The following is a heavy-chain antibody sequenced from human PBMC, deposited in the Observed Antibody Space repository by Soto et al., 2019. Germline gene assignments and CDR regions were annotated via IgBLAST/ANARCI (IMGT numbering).Heavy chain of an antibody. J-gene: IGHJ6*02. CDR3: ARAYSGRLPRRADYYYAMDV. Sequence: GGSLRLSCAASAFTLSAYDMHWVRQPNGRGLEWVSALGAADDPYYLGSVKGRFTISRENAKNSLYLQMNNLRAGDTAVYYCARAYSGRLPRRADYYYAMDVWGQGTTVTVSS. V-gene: IGHV3-13*05. CDR2: LGAADDP. D-gene: IGHD2-15*01. CDR1: AFTLSAYD.